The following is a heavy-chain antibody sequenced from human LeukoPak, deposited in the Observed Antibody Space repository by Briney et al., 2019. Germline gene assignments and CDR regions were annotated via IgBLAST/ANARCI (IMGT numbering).Heavy chain of an antibody. J-gene: IGHJ4*02. V-gene: IGHV3-7*01. Sequence: GGSLRLSCAASGFIFSNYWMSYVRQAPGKGLEWVANIKEDGSEKYYVDSVKGRFTIFRDNADNSLYLQMNSLRAEDTAVYYCARLRTHNDNWGQGTLVTVSS. CDR3: ARLRTHNDN. D-gene: IGHD4-17*01. CDR2: IKEDGSEK. CDR1: GFIFSNYW.